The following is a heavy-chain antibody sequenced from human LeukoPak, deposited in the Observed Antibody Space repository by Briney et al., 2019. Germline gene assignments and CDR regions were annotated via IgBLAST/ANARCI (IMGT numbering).Heavy chain of an antibody. CDR2: IWYDGSNK. CDR3: AKSNLSSIGWYRY. Sequence: SVRLPCAASGFTLSSYDKHWVRQAPGKGLEGVAVIWYDGSNKYYADSVKRRFTLSTDTSKSTLPLQMNRLRAVNTAVYYCAKSNLSSIGWYRYWGQGTLVTVSS. CDR1: GFTLSSYD. J-gene: IGHJ4*02. D-gene: IGHD6-19*01. V-gene: IGHV3-33*06.